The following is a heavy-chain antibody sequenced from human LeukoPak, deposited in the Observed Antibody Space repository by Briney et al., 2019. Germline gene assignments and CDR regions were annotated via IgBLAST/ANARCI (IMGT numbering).Heavy chain of an antibody. CDR3: ARGRRGTIFGVVTSNGYLYYYYYMDV. CDR1: GGSISSYY. Sequence: SGTLSLTCTVSGGSISSYYWSWLRQPPGKGLEWIGYIYYSGSTNYNPSLKSRVTISVDTSKNQFSLKLSSVTAADTAVYYCARGRRGTIFGVVTSNGYLYYYYYMDVWGKGTTVTVSS. D-gene: IGHD3-3*01. V-gene: IGHV4-59*01. J-gene: IGHJ6*03. CDR2: IYYSGST.